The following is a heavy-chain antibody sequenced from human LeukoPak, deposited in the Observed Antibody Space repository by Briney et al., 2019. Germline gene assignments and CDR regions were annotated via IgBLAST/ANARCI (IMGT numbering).Heavy chain of an antibody. CDR3: AGFTFFRGVITFDY. Sequence: SETLSLTCTVSGYSISSGYYWGWIRQPPGKGLEWIGSIYHSGGTYYNPSLRSRVSISVDTSKNQFSLKLSSVTAADTAVYSCAGFTFFRGVITFDYWGQGTLVTVSS. D-gene: IGHD3-10*01. J-gene: IGHJ4*02. CDR1: GYSISSGYY. V-gene: IGHV4-38-2*02. CDR2: IYHSGGT.